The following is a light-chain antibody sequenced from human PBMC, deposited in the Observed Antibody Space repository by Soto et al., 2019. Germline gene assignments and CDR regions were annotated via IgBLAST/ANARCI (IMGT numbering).Light chain of an antibody. J-gene: IGKJ4*01. CDR2: VAS. CDR1: QTINTY. V-gene: IGKV1-39*01. Sequence: DIQMTQSPSSLSASVGDTVTITCRASQTINTYLNWYQHKPGKAPKVLIFVASSLLCGVPRRFSGSGSGTDFTLTISKLQPEDFATYYCQQTFCPPLTFGGGTKVDIK. CDR3: QQTFCPPLT.